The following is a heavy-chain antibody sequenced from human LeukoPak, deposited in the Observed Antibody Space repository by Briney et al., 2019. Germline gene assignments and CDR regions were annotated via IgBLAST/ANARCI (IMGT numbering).Heavy chain of an antibody. V-gene: IGHV1-2*02. D-gene: IGHD4-23*01. CDR2: INPHSGGT. CDR1: GYTFTVYC. Sequence: ASVKVSCKVSGYTFTVYCMNWVRQAPGQGLEWLGWINPHSGGTNYAQNFQGRVTMTRDTSISTAYMELSRLRSDDTAVYYCARDQGHGGNSWDYWGQGTLVTVSS. J-gene: IGHJ4*02. CDR3: ARDQGHGGNSWDY.